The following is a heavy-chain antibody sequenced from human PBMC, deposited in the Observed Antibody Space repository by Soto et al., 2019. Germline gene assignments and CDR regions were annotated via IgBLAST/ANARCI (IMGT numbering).Heavy chain of an antibody. V-gene: IGHV2-5*01. CDR1: GFSFTTDGVG. Sequence: QITLKESGPMLVKPTQTLTLTCSFSGFSFTTDGVGVGWIRQPPGRALEWLALIYWNDDKRYSPSLKRRLTITKDTSKNQVVLTMTNMDPVDTATYYCAHRGLQLLSPPYYYSALDVWGQGTTVTVSS. D-gene: IGHD2-2*01. CDR2: IYWNDDK. J-gene: IGHJ6*02. CDR3: AHRGLQLLSPPYYYSALDV.